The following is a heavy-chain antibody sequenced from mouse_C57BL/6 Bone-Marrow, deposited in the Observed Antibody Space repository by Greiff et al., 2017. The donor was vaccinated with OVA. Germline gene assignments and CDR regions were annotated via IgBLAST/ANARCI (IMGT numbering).Heavy chain of an antibody. V-gene: IGHV1-59*01. CDR1: GYTFTSYW. CDR3: ARPSYYGSSYNY. CDR2: IDPSDSYT. D-gene: IGHD1-1*01. Sequence: QVQLQQPGAELVRPGTSVKLSCKASGYTFTSYWMHWVKQRPGQGLEWIGVIDPSDSYTNYNQKFKCKATLTVDTSSSTAYMQRSSLTSEDSAVYYCARPSYYGSSYNYWGQGTTLTVSS. J-gene: IGHJ2*01.